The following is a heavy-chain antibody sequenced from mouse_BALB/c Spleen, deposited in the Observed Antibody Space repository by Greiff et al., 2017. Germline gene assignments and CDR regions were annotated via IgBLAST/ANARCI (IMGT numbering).Heavy chain of an antibody. J-gene: IGHJ3*01. CDR1: GYTFTSYW. V-gene: IGHV1-69*02. Sequence: QVQLQQPGAELVRPGASVQLSCKASGYTFTSYWINWVKQRPGQGLEWIGNIYPSDSYTNYNQKFKDKATLTVDKSSSTAYMQLSSPTSEDSAVYYGTRSEDYDGGFAYWGQGTLVTVSA. CDR2: IYPSDSYT. D-gene: IGHD2-4*01. CDR3: TRSEDYDGGFAY.